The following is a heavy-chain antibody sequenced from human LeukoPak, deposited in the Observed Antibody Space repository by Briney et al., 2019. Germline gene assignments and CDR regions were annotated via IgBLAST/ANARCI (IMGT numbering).Heavy chain of an antibody. CDR1: GFSFDDYG. D-gene: IGHD3-22*01. Sequence: GGSLRLSCAASGFSFDDYGMSWARQAPGKGLEWVSVIYSGGSTYYADSVKGRFTISRDNSKNTLYLQMNSLRAEDTAVYYCAREGYYYDSSGYYGYYFDYWGQGTLVTVSS. CDR3: AREGYYYDSSGYYGYYFDY. V-gene: IGHV3-66*01. J-gene: IGHJ4*02. CDR2: IYSGGST.